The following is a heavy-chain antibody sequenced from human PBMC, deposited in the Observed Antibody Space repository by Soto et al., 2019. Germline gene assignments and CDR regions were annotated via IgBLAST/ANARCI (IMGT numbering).Heavy chain of an antibody. CDR3: ARAKNYYDSSGYYPYFDY. J-gene: IGHJ4*02. CDR1: GGSFSGYY. D-gene: IGHD3-22*01. CDR2: INHSGST. V-gene: IGHV4-34*01. Sequence: ETLSLTCAVYGGSFSGYYWSWIRQPPGKGLEWIGEINHSGSTNYNPSLKSRVTISVDTSKNQFSLKLSSVTAADTAVYYFARAKNYYDSSGYYPYFDYWGQGTLVTVSS.